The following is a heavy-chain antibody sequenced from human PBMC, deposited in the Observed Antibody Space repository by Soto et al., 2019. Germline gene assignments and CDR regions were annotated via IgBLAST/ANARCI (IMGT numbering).Heavy chain of an antibody. D-gene: IGHD3-22*01. CDR2: IYSGCST. V-gene: IGHV3-53*01. Sequence: EVQLVESGGGLIQPGWSLRLSCAASGFTFSSNDMNWVRQAPGKGLEWVSLIYSGCSTYYADSVKGRFTISRDNSKNTLYLPMSSLRAEDTAVDYGATRPLLPGAPWGQGTMVTVSS. CDR3: ATRPLLPGAP. J-gene: IGHJ3*01. CDR1: GFTFSSND.